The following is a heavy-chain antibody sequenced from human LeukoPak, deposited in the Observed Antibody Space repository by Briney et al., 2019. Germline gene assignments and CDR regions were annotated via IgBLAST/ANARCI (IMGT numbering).Heavy chain of an antibody. CDR2: ISSTSSTI. CDR1: GFTFSSYG. D-gene: IGHD6-13*01. J-gene: IGHJ4*02. Sequence: GGSLRLSCAASGFTFSSYGMSWVRQAPGKGLEWVSYISSTSSTIFYADSVKGRFTISRDNAKNSLYLQMNNLRDEDTAVFYCARGRDSSRWGQGTLVTVSS. CDR3: ARGRDSSR. V-gene: IGHV3-48*02.